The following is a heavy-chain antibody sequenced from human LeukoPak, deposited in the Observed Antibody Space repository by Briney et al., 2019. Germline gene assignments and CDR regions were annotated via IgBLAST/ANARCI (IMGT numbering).Heavy chain of an antibody. CDR1: GFSFSSFA. Sequence: PGGSLRLSCAASGFSFSSFAMTWVGQAQGKGLEWVLSISGGHYPTYNTDSVKGRFTISRDNSKNTLYLQMNSLRADDTAVYYCTKDPNGDYVGAFDPWGQGTLVTVSS. CDR3: TKDPNGDYVGAFDP. CDR2: ISGGHYPT. J-gene: IGHJ5*02. V-gene: IGHV3-23*01. D-gene: IGHD4-17*01.